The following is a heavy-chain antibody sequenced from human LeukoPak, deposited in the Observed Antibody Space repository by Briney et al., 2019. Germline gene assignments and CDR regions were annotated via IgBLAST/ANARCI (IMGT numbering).Heavy chain of an antibody. CDR2: ISYDGSNK. CDR1: GFTFSSYA. Sequence: GGSLRLSCAASGFTFSSYAMHWVRQAPGKGLEWVAVISYDGSNKYYADSVKGRFTISRDNSKNTLYLQMNSLRAEDTAVYYCARETSMDLWYYYYGMDVWGQGTTVTVSS. J-gene: IGHJ6*02. D-gene: IGHD3-3*01. CDR3: ARETSMDLWYYYYGMDV. V-gene: IGHV3-30-3*01.